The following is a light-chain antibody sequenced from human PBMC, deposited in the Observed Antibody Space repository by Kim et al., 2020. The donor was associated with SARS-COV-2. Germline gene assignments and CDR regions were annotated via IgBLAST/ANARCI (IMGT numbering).Light chain of an antibody. Sequence: SSELTQDPAVSVALGQTVRITCQGDSLRGYYTSWYQQKPGQAPVLVMYGQNNRPSGIPDRFSGSSSGNTASLTITGAQAEDEADYYCNSRDTSGDHAVFG. J-gene: IGLJ7*01. V-gene: IGLV3-19*01. CDR1: SLRGYY. CDR3: NSRDTSGDHAV. CDR2: GQN.